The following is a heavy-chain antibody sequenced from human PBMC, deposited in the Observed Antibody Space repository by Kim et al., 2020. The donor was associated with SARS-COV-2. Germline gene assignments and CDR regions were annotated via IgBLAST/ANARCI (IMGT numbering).Heavy chain of an antibody. V-gene: IGHV4-31*03. CDR2: IYYSGST. CDR1: GGSISSGGYY. D-gene: IGHD3-22*01. CDR3: ACDWGYYDVVGGDYYYYYGMDV. Sequence: SETLSLTCTVSGGSISSGGYYWSWIRQHPGKGLEWIGYIYYSGSTYYNPSLKSRVTISVDTSKNQFSLKLSSVTAADTAVYYCACDWGYYDVVGGDYYYYYGMDVWGQGTTVTVSS. J-gene: IGHJ6*02.